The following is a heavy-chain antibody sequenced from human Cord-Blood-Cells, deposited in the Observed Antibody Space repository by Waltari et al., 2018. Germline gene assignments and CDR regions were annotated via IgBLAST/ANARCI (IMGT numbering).Heavy chain of an antibody. CDR1: GLSFSSTW. D-gene: IGHD4-4*01. V-gene: IGHV3-74*01. CDR2: INSDGSST. Sequence: EVQLVESGGGLVQPGGSLRISCAASGLSFSSTWRHWVLQAPGKGRVWVSRINSDGSSTSYADSVKGRFTISRDNAKNTLYLQMNSLRAEDTAVYYCARGGDYSNAFDIWGQGTMVTVSS. CDR3: ARGGDYSNAFDI. J-gene: IGHJ3*02.